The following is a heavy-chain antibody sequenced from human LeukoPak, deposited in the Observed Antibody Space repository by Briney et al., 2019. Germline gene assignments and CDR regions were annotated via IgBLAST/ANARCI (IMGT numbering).Heavy chain of an antibody. D-gene: IGHD3-3*01. CDR3: ARVITIFGVVILMYFDY. Sequence: SETLSLTCNVSGGSISSSSYYWGWIRQPPGKGLEWIGSVYYTGSTYYNPSLKSRVTISEDTSKNQFSLKLSSATAADTAVYYCARVITIFGVVILMYFDYWGQGTLVTVSS. CDR1: GGSISSSSYY. CDR2: VYYTGST. J-gene: IGHJ4*02. V-gene: IGHV4-39*01.